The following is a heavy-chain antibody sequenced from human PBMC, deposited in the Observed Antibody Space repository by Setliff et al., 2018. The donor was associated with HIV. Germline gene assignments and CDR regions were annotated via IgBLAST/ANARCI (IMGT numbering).Heavy chain of an antibody. Sequence: GEYPKIPCTGSGYTFTTYWIGWVRQMPGKGLEWMGIIYPGDSDIRYSPSFQGQVTISADNSLYLRMNSLRADDTALYYCAINYYDSSGFAFDIWGQGTMVTVSS. CDR3: AINYYDSSGFAFDI. D-gene: IGHD3-22*01. CDR2: IYPGDSDI. V-gene: IGHV5-51*01. CDR1: GYTFTTYW. J-gene: IGHJ3*02.